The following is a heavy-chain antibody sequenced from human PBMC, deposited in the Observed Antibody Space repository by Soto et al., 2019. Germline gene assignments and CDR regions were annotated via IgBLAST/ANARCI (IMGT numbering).Heavy chain of an antibody. J-gene: IGHJ4*02. V-gene: IGHV1-3*01. D-gene: IGHD6-13*01. CDR3: ARGIAPYYFDY. Sequence: ASVKVSFKASGYTFTSYAMHWVRQAPGQRLEWMGWINAGNGNTKYSQKFQGRVTITRNTSASTAYMELSSLRSEDTAVYYCARGIAPYYFDYWGQGTLVNVSS. CDR1: GYTFTSYA. CDR2: INAGNGNT.